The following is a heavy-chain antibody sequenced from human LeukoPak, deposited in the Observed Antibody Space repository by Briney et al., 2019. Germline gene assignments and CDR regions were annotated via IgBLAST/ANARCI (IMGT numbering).Heavy chain of an antibody. CDR1: GGSISSYY. CDR3: ARGRDGYIRDFDS. Sequence: PSETLSLTCTVSGGSISSYYWSWIRQPPGKGLEWIAYVYASGETDYNPSLKSRVTISVDTSKNQFSLKLSSVTAADTAVYYCARGRDGYIRDFDSWSQGTLVTVSS. CDR2: VYASGET. J-gene: IGHJ4*02. D-gene: IGHD5-24*01. V-gene: IGHV4-59*01.